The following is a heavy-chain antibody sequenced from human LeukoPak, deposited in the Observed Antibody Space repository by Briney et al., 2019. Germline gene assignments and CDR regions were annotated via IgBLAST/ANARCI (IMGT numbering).Heavy chain of an antibody. CDR2: IKSKTDGGTT. D-gene: IGHD1-26*01. J-gene: IGHJ4*02. Sequence: GGSLRLSCAASGFTVSSNYMSWVRQALGKGLEWVGRIKSKTDGGTTDYAAPVKGRFTISRDDSKNTLYLQMNSLKTEDTAVYYCTTAGATEVYYFDYWGQGTLVTVSS. CDR3: TTAGATEVYYFDY. V-gene: IGHV3-15*01. CDR1: GFTVSSNY.